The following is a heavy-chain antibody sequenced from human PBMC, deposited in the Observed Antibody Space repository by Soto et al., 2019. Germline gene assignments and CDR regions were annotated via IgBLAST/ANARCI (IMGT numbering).Heavy chain of an antibody. J-gene: IGHJ6*03. CDR2: ISYDGSNK. V-gene: IGHV3-30-3*02. CDR1: GFTFSSYA. Sequence: GGSLRLSCAASGFTFSSYAMHWVRQAPGKGLEWVAVISYDGSNKYYADSVKGRFTISRDNSKNTLYLQMNSLKAEDTAVYYCAKCNDFWRGYPYYYYYMDVWGKGTTVTVSS. D-gene: IGHD3-3*01. CDR3: AKCNDFWRGYPYYYYYMDV.